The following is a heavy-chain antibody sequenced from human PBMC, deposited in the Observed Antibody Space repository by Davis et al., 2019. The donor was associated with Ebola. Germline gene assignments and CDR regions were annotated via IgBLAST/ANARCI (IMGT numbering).Heavy chain of an antibody. J-gene: IGHJ4*02. V-gene: IGHV2-26*01. CDR1: GFSLSDPRVG. CDR3: VRRGNSRSFDF. Sequence: SGPTLVKPPETLTLTCSVSGFSLSDPRVGVSWIRQPPGKALEWLAHVFSNDAKSYSPSLRNRLTMSKDTSRNQLVLIMTNMDPVDTATYYCVRRGNSRSFDFWGQGTLVTVSS. D-gene: IGHD3-10*01. CDR2: VFSNDAK.